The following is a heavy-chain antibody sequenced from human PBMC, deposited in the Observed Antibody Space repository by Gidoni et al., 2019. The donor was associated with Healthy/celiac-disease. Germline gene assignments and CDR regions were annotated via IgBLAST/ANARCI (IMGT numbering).Heavy chain of an antibody. CDR2: ISWNSGSI. D-gene: IGHD1-1*01. CDR3: AKDIAGTTYYYGMDV. J-gene: IGHJ6*02. V-gene: IGHV3-9*01. CDR1: GFTFDAYA. Sequence: EVQLVESGVGLVQPGRSLRLSCAASGFTFDAYAMHWVRQAPGKGLEWVSGISWNSGSIGYADSVKGRFTISRDNAKNSLYLQMNSLRAEDTALYYCAKDIAGTTYYYGMDVWGQGTTVTVSS.